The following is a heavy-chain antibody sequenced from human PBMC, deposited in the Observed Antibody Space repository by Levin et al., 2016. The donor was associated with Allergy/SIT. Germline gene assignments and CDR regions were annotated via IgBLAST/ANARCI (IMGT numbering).Heavy chain of an antibody. D-gene: IGHD4-17*01. CDR3: ARVGVHYGDYEFFGMDV. Sequence: ASVKVSCKASGYTFTSYYMHWVRQAPGQGLEWMGIINPSGGSTSYAQKFQDRVTMTRDTSTSTVYMELSSLRSEDTAVYYCARVGVHYGDYEFFGMDVWGQGTTVTVSS. J-gene: IGHJ6*02. V-gene: IGHV1-46*01. CDR2: INPSGGST. CDR1: GYTFTSYY.